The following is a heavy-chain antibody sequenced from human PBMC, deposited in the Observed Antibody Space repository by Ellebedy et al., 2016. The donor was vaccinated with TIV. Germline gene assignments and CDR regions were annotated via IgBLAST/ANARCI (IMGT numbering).Heavy chain of an antibody. CDR3: AKDDPYYGSGSYVRGYYYYGMDV. CDR2: ISGSGGST. V-gene: IGHV3-23*01. J-gene: IGHJ6*02. Sequence: GESLKISCAASGFTFSSYAMSWVRQAPGKGLEWVSAISGSGGSTYYADSVKGRFTISRDNSKNTLYLQMNSLRAEDTAVYYCAKDDPYYGSGSYVRGYYYYGMDVWGQGTTVTVSS. D-gene: IGHD3-10*01. CDR1: GFTFSSYA.